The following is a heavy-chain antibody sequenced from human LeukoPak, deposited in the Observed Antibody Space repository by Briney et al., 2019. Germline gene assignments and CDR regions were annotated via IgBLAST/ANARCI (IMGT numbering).Heavy chain of an antibody. CDR3: ARSYDYVWGSYPDY. CDR2: INHSGST. Sequence: SETLSLTCAVYGGSFSGYYWSWIRQPPGKGLEWIGEINHSGSTNYNPSPKSRVTISVDTSKNQFSLKLSSVTAADTAVYYCARSYDYVWGSYPDYWGQGTLVTVSS. CDR1: GGSFSGYY. V-gene: IGHV4-34*01. D-gene: IGHD3-16*02. J-gene: IGHJ4*02.